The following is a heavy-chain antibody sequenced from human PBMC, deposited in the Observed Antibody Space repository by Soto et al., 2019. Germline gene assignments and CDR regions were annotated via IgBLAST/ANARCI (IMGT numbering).Heavy chain of an antibody. J-gene: IGHJ4*02. CDR1: GFTFDDYA. V-gene: IGHV3-9*01. Sequence: GGSLRLSCAASGFTFDDYAMHWVRQAPGKGLEWVSGISWNSGSIGYADSVKGRFTISRDNAKNSLYLQMNSLRAEDTALYYCAKGHLFLTTVTYIDYWGQGTLVTVSS. CDR2: ISWNSGSI. CDR3: AKGHLFLTTVTYIDY. D-gene: IGHD4-17*01.